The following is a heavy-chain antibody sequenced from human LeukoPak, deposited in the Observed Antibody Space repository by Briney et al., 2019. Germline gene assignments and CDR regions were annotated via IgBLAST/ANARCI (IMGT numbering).Heavy chain of an antibody. J-gene: IGHJ4*02. CDR3: ARVSGGDATYYFDY. CDR2: IYSGSTT. D-gene: IGHD3-10*01. CDR1: GFTVSDKY. V-gene: IGHV3-53*01. Sequence: PGGSLRLSCAVSGFTVSDKYMTWVRQAPGKGLEWVSVIYSGSTTFYADSVKGRFTISRDNSKNTLYLQMNSLRAEDTALYYCARVSGGDATYYFDYWGQGTLVTVSS.